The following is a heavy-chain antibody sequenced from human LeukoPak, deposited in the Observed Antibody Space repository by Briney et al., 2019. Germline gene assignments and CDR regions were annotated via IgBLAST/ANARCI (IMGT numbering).Heavy chain of an antibody. Sequence: PSETLSLTCTVSGGSISSGGYYWSWIRQHPGKDLEWIGYIYYSGSTYYNPSLKSRVTISVDTSKNQFSLKLSSVTAADTAVYYCASAFIAARRGHFDYWAREPWSPSPQ. D-gene: IGHD6-6*01. CDR1: GGSISSGGYY. CDR2: IYYSGST. J-gene: IGHJ4*02. V-gene: IGHV4-31*03. CDR3: ASAFIAARRGHFDY.